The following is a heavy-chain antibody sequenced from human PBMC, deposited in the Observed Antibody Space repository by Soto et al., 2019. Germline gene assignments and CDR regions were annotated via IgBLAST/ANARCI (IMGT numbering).Heavy chain of an antibody. D-gene: IGHD1-26*01. J-gene: IGHJ4*02. V-gene: IGHV1-69*02. Sequence: QVHLVQSGAEVKQPGSSVKVSCKASGGTFSTQTITWLRQAPGQGPEWMWRILTDLGITNYAQKFQGRITITADISTNTAYMELSILSTEDTAVFYCAKPENPHTDPGRDFFDYWGQGTLVTVSS. CDR3: AKPENPHTDPGRDFFDY. CDR2: ILTDLGIT. CDR1: GGTFSTQT.